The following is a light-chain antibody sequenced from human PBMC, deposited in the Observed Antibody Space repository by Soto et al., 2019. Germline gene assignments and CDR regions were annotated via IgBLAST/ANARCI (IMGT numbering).Light chain of an antibody. J-gene: IGKJ2*01. CDR1: QSISSY. CDR3: QHTYSTPRT. V-gene: IGKV1-39*01. Sequence: DIQMTQSPSSLSASVGDRVTITCRASQSISSYLNWYQQKPGKAPKLLIYGASSLQSGVPSSFSGSGSGTAFTLTISSLQPEDFATYYCQHTYSTPRTFGQGTKVHIK. CDR2: GAS.